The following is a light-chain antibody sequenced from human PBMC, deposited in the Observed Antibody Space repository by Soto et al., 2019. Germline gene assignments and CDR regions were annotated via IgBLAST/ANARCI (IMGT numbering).Light chain of an antibody. CDR1: QGIGSA. Sequence: AIQLTQSPSSLSASIGDRVTITCRARQGIGSALAWYQQAPVKPPKLLIFDASTLENGVPSRFSGGGSGTDFTLTISSLPPEDFATYYCLLFNTYPQAFGGGTKVEIK. CDR3: LLFNTYPQA. J-gene: IGKJ4*01. CDR2: DAS. V-gene: IGKV1-13*02.